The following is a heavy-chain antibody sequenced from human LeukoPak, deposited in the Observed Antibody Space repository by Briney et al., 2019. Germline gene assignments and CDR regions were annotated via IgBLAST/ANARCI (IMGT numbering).Heavy chain of an antibody. CDR2: VIRDGSFT. D-gene: IGHD5-24*01. CDR1: GFTFRSYW. Sequence: GGSLRLSCVGSGFTFRSYWMHWVRQAPGKGLEWVSRVIRDGSFTNYADSVKGRFTISRDNAKNTLYLQMSSLRAEDTAVYFCVRDGDDFNFDYWGQGSLVTVSS. V-gene: IGHV3-74*01. CDR3: VRDGDDFNFDY. J-gene: IGHJ4*02.